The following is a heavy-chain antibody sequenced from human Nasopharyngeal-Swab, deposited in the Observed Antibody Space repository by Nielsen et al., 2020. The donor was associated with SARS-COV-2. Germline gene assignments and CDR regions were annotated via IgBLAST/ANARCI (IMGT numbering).Heavy chain of an antibody. J-gene: IGHJ6*02. CDR2: IYYSGST. CDR1: GGSISSYY. CDR3: ARSGSYYYGMDV. Sequence: GSLRLSCTVSGGSISSYYWSWIRQPPGKGLEWIGYIYYSGSTNYNPSLKSRVTISVGTSKNQFSLKLSSVTAADTAVYYCARSGSYYYGMDVWGQGTTVTVSS. V-gene: IGHV4-59*01.